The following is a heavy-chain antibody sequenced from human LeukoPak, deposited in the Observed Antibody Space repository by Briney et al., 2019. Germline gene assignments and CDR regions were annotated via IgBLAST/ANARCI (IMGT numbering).Heavy chain of an antibody. CDR3: ARDYLDIVVVPAAMRYYYYGMDV. J-gene: IGHJ6*02. CDR1: GYTFTSYG. D-gene: IGHD2-2*03. V-gene: IGHV1-18*01. Sequence: VASVKVSCKASGYTFTSYGISWVRQAPGQGLEWMGWISAYNGNTNYAQKLQGRVTMTTDTSTSTAYMELRSLRSDDTALYYCARDYLDIVVVPAAMRYYYYGMDVWGQGTTVTVSS. CDR2: ISAYNGNT.